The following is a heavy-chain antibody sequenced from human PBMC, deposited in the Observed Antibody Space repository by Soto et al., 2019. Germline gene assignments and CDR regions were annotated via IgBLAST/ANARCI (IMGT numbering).Heavy chain of an antibody. CDR1: GFTFSSYA. CDR2: ISSSGRTI. Sequence: GGSLRLSCAASGFTFSSYAMSWVRQAPGEGLEWVSAISSSGRTIYYADSVKGRFTISRDNAKNSLYLQMNSLRAEDTAVYYCARGRLEPFGNYYYYGMDVWGQGTTVTVSS. CDR3: ARGRLEPFGNYYYYGMDV. V-gene: IGHV3-21*04. J-gene: IGHJ6*02. D-gene: IGHD1-1*01.